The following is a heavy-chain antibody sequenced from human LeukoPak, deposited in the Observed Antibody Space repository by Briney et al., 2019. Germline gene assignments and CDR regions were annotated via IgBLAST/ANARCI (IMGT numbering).Heavy chain of an antibody. Sequence: SETLSLTCSVSGGSIIGNHWGWIRQPAGKGLEWIGRIYTSGSTNYNPSLKSRVTISVDTSQNQFSLKLSSVTAADTAVYYCARHKYYYVSGSYYWFDPWGQGTLVTVSS. J-gene: IGHJ5*02. CDR3: ARHKYYYVSGSYYWFDP. V-gene: IGHV4-4*07. D-gene: IGHD3-10*01. CDR2: IYTSGST. CDR1: GGSIIGNH.